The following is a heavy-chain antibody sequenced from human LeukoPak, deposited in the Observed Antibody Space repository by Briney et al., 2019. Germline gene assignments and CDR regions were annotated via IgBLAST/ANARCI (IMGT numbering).Heavy chain of an antibody. CDR1: GFTFSDYY. V-gene: IGHV3-11*01. CDR3: ATNVVVVAATGAFDI. D-gene: IGHD2-15*01. J-gene: IGHJ3*02. Sequence: PGGSLRLSCAASGFTFSDYYMSWIRQAPGKGLEWVSYISSSGSTIYYADSVKGRFTISRDNAKNSLYLQMNSLRAEDTAVYYCATNVVVVAATGAFDIWGQGTMVTVSS. CDR2: ISSSGSTI.